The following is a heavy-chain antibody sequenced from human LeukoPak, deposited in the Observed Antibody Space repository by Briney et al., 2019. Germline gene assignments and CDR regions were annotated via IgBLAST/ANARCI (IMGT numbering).Heavy chain of an antibody. J-gene: IGHJ4*02. Sequence: GGSLRLSCSASGFTFSSYAMNWVRQAPGRGLEWVSTISSSGENTYYADSVKGRFTISRDNSKNTLFLQMNSLRADDTAVYYCAKSYNGYESKPDYWGQGTLVTVSS. V-gene: IGHV3-23*01. CDR2: ISSSGENT. CDR3: AKSYNGYESKPDY. D-gene: IGHD5-12*01. CDR1: GFTFSSYA.